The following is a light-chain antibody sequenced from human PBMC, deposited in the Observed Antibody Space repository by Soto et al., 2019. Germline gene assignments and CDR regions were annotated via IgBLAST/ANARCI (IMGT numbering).Light chain of an antibody. CDR3: TSYTITSPYV. V-gene: IGLV2-14*01. Sequence: QSVLTQPASMSGSPGQSITLSCTGTSSDIGRYNFVSWYQHHPGKAPKLIIYEATKRPSGVSYRFSGSKSGNTASLTISGLQAEDEADYYCTSYTITSPYVFGTGTKLTVL. CDR1: SSDIGRYNF. J-gene: IGLJ1*01. CDR2: EAT.